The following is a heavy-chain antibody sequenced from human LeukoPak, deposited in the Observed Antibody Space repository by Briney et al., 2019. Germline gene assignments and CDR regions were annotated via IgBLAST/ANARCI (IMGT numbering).Heavy chain of an antibody. CDR1: GGSISSYY. J-gene: IGHJ4*02. CDR2: IYYSGST. D-gene: IGHD2-15*01. CDR3: ARHVRYCSGGSCYGLNDY. V-gene: IGHV4-59*01. Sequence: SETPSLTCTVSGGSISSYYWSWIRQPPGKGLEWIGYIYYSGSTNYNPSLKSRVTISVDTSKNQFSLKLSSVTAADTAVYYCARHVRYCSGGSCYGLNDYWGQGTLVTVSS.